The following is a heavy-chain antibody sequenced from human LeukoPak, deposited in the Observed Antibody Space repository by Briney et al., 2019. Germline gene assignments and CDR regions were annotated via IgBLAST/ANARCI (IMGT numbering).Heavy chain of an antibody. Sequence: ASVKVSCKASGGTFSSYAISWVRQAPGQGLEWMGRIIPILGIANYAQKFQGRVTITADKSTSTAYMELSSLRSEDTAVYYCARSALASSGYYSDYWGQGTLVTVSS. V-gene: IGHV1-69*04. CDR2: IIPILGIA. D-gene: IGHD3-22*01. CDR1: GGTFSSYA. CDR3: ARSALASSGYYSDY. J-gene: IGHJ4*02.